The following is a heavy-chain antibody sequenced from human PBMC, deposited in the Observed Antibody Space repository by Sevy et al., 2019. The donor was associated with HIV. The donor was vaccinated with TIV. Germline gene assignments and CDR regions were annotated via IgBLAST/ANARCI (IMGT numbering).Heavy chain of an antibody. Sequence: GGSLRLSCAASGFTFSSYAMSWVRQAPGKGLEWVSAISGSGGSTYNADSVKGRFTISRDNSKNTLYLQMNSLRADDKAVYYCSKAPNGYYGSGREGYYFDYWGQGTLVTVSS. CDR1: GFTFSSYA. V-gene: IGHV3-23*01. CDR3: SKAPNGYYGSGREGYYFDY. D-gene: IGHD3-10*01. J-gene: IGHJ4*02. CDR2: ISGSGGST.